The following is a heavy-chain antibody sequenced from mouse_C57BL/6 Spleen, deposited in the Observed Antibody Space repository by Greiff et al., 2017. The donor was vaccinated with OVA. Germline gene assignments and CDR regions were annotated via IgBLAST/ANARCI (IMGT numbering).Heavy chain of an antibody. Sequence: QVQLQQPGAELVRPGSSVKLSCKASSYTFTSYWMDWVKQRPGQGLEWIGNIYPSDSETHYNQKFKDKATLTVDKSSSTAYMQLSSLTSEDSAVYYCAREDYYGSSPYFDVWGTGTTVTVSS. J-gene: IGHJ1*03. V-gene: IGHV1-61*01. CDR3: AREDYYGSSPYFDV. CDR2: IYPSDSET. D-gene: IGHD1-1*01. CDR1: SYTFTSYW.